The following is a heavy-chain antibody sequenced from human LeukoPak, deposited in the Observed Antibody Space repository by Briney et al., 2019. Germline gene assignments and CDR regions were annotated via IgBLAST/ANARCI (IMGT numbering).Heavy chain of an antibody. CDR2: IYYSGST. CDR1: GGSISSSSYY. CDR3: AREIGYCSSTSCYVYYYMDV. V-gene: IGHV4-39*01. D-gene: IGHD2-2*01. J-gene: IGHJ6*03. Sequence: SETLSLTCTVSGGSISSSSYYWGWIRQPPGKGLEWTGSIYYSGSTYYNPSLKSRVTISVDTSKNQFSLKLSSVTAADTAVYYCAREIGYCSSTSCYVYYYMDVWGKGTTVTISS.